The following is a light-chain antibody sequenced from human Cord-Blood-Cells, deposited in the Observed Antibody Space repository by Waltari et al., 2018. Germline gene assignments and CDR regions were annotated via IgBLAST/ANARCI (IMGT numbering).Light chain of an antibody. J-gene: IGLJ3*02. V-gene: IGLV2-14*01. CDR2: DVS. CDR1: SSDVGGYNY. CDR3: SSYTSSNTWV. Sequence: QSALTQPASVSGSPGQSITISCTGTSSDVGGYNYVSWYQQHPGKAPKLMIYDVSKRPSGVAKRFSGYKAGTAASLTISGLQAEDEADYYCSSYTSSNTWVFGGGTKLTVL.